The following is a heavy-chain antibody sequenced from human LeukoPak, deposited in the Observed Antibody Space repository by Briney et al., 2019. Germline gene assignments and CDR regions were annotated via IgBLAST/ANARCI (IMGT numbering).Heavy chain of an antibody. V-gene: IGHV1-69*04. Sequence: GSSVKVSCKASGGTFSNYAISWVRQAPGQGLEWMGRIIPILAKTKYAQKFQGRVTIIADISTSTAHMELSSLRSEDTALYYCARDLGYYSVSGSPHSRSHAFDIWGQGTKVTVSS. J-gene: IGHJ3*02. CDR3: ARDLGYYSVSGSPHSRSHAFDI. CDR1: GGTFSNYA. D-gene: IGHD3-10*01. CDR2: IIPILAKT.